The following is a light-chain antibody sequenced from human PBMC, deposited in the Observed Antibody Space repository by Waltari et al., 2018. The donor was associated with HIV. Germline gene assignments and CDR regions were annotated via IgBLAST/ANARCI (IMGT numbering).Light chain of an antibody. CDR2: VVS. V-gene: IGKV1-39*01. J-gene: IGKJ1*01. Sequence: DIQMTQSPSSLSASVGDRVTITCRASQSIRNSLTWYQQKLGKAPKVLIYVVSNLHNGVPSRFSGSGSGTEFTLTISSLQPEDFATYYCQQSYSTPWTSGHGTKVEIK. CDR3: QQSYSTPWT. CDR1: QSIRNS.